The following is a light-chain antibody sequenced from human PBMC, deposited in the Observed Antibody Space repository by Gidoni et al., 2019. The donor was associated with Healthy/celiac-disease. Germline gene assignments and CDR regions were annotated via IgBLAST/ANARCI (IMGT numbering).Light chain of an antibody. CDR3: QQYNNWLWT. Sequence: EIVMTQSPATLSVSPGERATLSCRASQSVSSNLAWYQQKPGQAPRLLIDGASTRATGIPARFSGSGSGTEFTLTISSLQSEDFAVYYCQQYNNWLWTFXXXTKVEIK. J-gene: IGKJ1*01. CDR2: GAS. CDR1: QSVSSN. V-gene: IGKV3-15*01.